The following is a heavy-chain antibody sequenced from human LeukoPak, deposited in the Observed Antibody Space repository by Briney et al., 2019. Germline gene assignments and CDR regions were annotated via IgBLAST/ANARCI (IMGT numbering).Heavy chain of an antibody. D-gene: IGHD4-17*01. CDR3: ARQMNTVTADY. CDR2: IFYSGST. CDR1: GGSISSSSYF. Sequence: PSRALSLTCTVSGGSISSSSYFWGWSRQPPGKGLEWIGSIFYSGSTYYNPSLNSRVTISIDTSKNQFSLRLSSVTAADTAVYYCARQMNTVTADYWGQGTLVTVSS. V-gene: IGHV4-39*01. J-gene: IGHJ4*02.